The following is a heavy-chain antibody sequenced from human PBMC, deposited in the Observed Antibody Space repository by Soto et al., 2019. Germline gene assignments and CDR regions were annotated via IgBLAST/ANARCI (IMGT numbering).Heavy chain of an antibody. CDR3: AKDLGSVSSSGHHHFDY. V-gene: IGHV3-30*18. D-gene: IGHD6-19*01. J-gene: IGHJ4*02. CDR1: GFTFSSYG. CDR2: ISYDGSNK. Sequence: GGSLRLSCAASGFTFSSYGMHWVRQAPGKGLEWVAVISYDGSNKYYADSVKGRFTISRDNSKNTLYLQMNSLRDEDADVYYCAKDLGSVSSSGHHHFDYWGQGTLVTVSS.